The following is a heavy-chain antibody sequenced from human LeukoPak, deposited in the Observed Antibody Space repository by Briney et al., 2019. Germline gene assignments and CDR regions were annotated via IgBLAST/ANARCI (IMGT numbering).Heavy chain of an antibody. CDR2: INHSGST. D-gene: IGHD3-9*01. J-gene: IGHJ5*02. Sequence: SETLCLTCAVYGGSFSGYYWSWIRQPPGKGLEWIGEINHSGSTNYNPSLKSRVTISVDTSKNQFSLKLSSVTAADTAVYYCASLAYYDILTGYTNWFDPWGQGTLVTVSS. V-gene: IGHV4-34*01. CDR1: GGSFSGYY. CDR3: ASLAYYDILTGYTNWFDP.